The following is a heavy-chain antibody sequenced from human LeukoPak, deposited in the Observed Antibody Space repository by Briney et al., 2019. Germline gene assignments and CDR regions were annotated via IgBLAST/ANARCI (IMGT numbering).Heavy chain of an antibody. V-gene: IGHV4-30-4*01. J-gene: IGHJ5*02. CDR3: ARQRNYYDSSGYYYWFDP. Sequence: PSETLSLTCTVSGGSISSGDYHWSWIRQPPGKGLEWIGYIYYSGSTYYNPSLKSRVTISVDTSKNQFSLKLSSVTAADTAVYYCARQRNYYDSSGYYYWFDPWGQGTLVTVSS. CDR2: IYYSGST. D-gene: IGHD3-22*01. CDR1: GGSISSGDYH.